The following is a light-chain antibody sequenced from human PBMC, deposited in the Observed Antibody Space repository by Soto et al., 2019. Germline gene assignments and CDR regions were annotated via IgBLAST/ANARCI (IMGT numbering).Light chain of an antibody. CDR3: SSYTSSTTLA. CDR1: SSDGGIYNY. Sequence: QSALTQPASVSGSPGPSITISCTGTSSDGGIYNYVSWYQQHPDKVPKLMIYDGSNRPSGVTNRFSCSKSCNTASLTISGLQAEDADDYYCSSYTSSTTLAFGTGTKLTVL. V-gene: IGLV2-14*01. J-gene: IGLJ1*01. CDR2: DGS.